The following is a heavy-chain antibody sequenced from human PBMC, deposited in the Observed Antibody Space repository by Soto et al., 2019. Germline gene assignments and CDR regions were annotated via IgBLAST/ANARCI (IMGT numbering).Heavy chain of an antibody. CDR1: GFTFSSYS. V-gene: IGHV3-21*01. J-gene: IGHJ4*02. Sequence: EVQLVESGGGLVKPGGSLRLSCAASGFTFSSYSMNWVRQAPGKGLEWVSSISSSSSYIYYADSVKGRFTISRDNAKNSLYLQMNSLRAEDTAVYYCARDGGDGTTGTFDYWGQVTLVTVSS. CDR3: ARDGGDGTTGTFDY. D-gene: IGHD1-1*01. CDR2: ISSSSSYI.